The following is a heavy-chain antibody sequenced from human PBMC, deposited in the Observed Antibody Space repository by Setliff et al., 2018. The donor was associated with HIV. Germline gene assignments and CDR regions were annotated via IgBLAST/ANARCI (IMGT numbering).Heavy chain of an antibody. J-gene: IGHJ4*02. CDR1: GFTFSSYS. CDR3: VKGYDVLTANPDS. V-gene: IGHV3-21*04. Sequence: GGSLRLSCAASGFTFSSYSMNWVRQAPGKGLEWVSSISSSSSYIAYADSVRGRFTISRDNAKNSLYLQMNSLRPEDTAFYYCVKGYDVLTANPDSWGQGTLVTVSS. D-gene: IGHD3-9*01. CDR2: ISSSSSYI.